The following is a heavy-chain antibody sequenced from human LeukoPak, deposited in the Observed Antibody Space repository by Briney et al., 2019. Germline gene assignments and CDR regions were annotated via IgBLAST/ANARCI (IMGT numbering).Heavy chain of an antibody. D-gene: IGHD2-2*01. Sequence: PGRFLRLSCAASGFTFSSYGMHWVRQAPGKGLEWVAVISYDGSNKYYADSVKGRFTISRDNSKNTLYLQMNSLRAEDTAVYYCAKWSSTKSFDYWGQGTLVTVSS. J-gene: IGHJ4*02. CDR1: GFTFSSYG. CDR2: ISYDGSNK. V-gene: IGHV3-30*18. CDR3: AKWSSTKSFDY.